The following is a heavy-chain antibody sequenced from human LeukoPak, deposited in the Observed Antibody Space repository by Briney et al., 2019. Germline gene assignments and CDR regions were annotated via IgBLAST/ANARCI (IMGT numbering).Heavy chain of an antibody. Sequence: ALVKVSCKASGYTFTTYAIHWVRQAPGQRLEWLGWINTGNGDTRYSQTFQGRVTISKDTSASTAYMELSSLRPEDTAMYYCARGVRYCSSTSCYGYYYYYMDVWGKGTTVTVSS. CDR2: INTGNGDT. D-gene: IGHD2-2*01. CDR1: GYTFTTYA. V-gene: IGHV1-3*04. J-gene: IGHJ6*03. CDR3: ARGVRYCSSTSCYGYYYYYMDV.